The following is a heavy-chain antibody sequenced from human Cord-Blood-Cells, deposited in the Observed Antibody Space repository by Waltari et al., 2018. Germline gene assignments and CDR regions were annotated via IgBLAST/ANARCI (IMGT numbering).Heavy chain of an antibody. CDR2: INHSGST. CDR1: GGSFSGYS. V-gene: IGHV4-34*01. D-gene: IGHD3-10*01. CDR3: ARGGSGYYYGSGSYYGY. Sequence: QVQLQQWGAGLLKPSETLSLTCAVYGGSFSGYSWSWIRQPPGKGLEWIGEINHSGSTNYNPSLKSRVTISVDTSKNQFSLKLSSVTAADTAVYYCARGGSGYYYGSGSYYGYWGQGTLVTVSS. J-gene: IGHJ4*02.